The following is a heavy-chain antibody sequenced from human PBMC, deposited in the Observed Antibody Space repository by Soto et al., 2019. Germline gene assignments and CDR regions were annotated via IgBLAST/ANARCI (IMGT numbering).Heavy chain of an antibody. CDR2: IGTAGDP. CDR3: ARGSRRWYSSSWHDAFDI. Sequence: GGSLRLSCAASGFTFSSYDMHWVRQATGKGLEWVSAIGTAGDPYYPGSVKGRFTISRENAKNSLYLQMNSLRAGDTAVYYCARGSRRWYSSSWHDAFDIWGQGTMVTVSS. V-gene: IGHV3-13*05. CDR1: GFTFSSYD. D-gene: IGHD6-6*01. J-gene: IGHJ3*02.